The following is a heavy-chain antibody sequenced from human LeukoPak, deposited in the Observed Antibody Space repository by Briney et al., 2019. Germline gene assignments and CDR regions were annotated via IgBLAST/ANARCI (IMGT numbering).Heavy chain of an antibody. V-gene: IGHV3-48*03. D-gene: IGHD2-21*02. CDR3: ARESGATYCGGGCFFGFDY. J-gene: IGHJ4*02. CDR2: ISSSGNTI. CDR1: GFTFSAYE. Sequence: GRSLRLSCAASGFTFSAYEMNWVRQAPGKGLEWVSYISSSGNTIYYADSVKGRFAISRDNAKNSLYLQMDSLRAEDTAVYYCARESGATYCGGGCFFGFDYWGQGTLVTVSS.